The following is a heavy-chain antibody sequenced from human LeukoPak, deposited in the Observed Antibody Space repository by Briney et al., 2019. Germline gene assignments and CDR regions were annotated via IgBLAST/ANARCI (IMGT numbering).Heavy chain of an antibody. CDR2: ISPYNGDT. J-gene: IGHJ4*02. Sequence: GSVKVSCKASGYTFINYGISWVRQAPGQGLEWMGWISPYNGDTDYAQKVQGRVTMTTGTSTSTAYMELRSLTSDDTAVYYCARGSGSYYYFDYWGQGSLVTVSS. CDR1: GYTFINYG. CDR3: ARGSGSYYYFDY. V-gene: IGHV1-18*04. D-gene: IGHD1-26*01.